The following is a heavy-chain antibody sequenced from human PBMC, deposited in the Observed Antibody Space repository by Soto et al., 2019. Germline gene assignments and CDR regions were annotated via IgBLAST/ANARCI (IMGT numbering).Heavy chain of an antibody. CDR1: GFIVSSNY. J-gene: IGHJ4*02. V-gene: IGHV3-66*01. D-gene: IGHD6-19*01. CDR2: IYSGGST. Sequence: EVQLVESGGGLVQPGGSLRLSCAASGFIVSSNYMSWVRQAPGKGLEWVSVIYSGGSTYYADSVKGRFTISRDNSKNTLYLQMNSRRAEDTAVYYCAREYGGWYTDYWGQGTLVTVSS. CDR3: AREYGGWYTDY.